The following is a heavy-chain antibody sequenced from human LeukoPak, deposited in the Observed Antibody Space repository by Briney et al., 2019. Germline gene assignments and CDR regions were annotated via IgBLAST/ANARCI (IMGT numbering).Heavy chain of an antibody. CDR3: ARDRVFDS. V-gene: IGHV3-21*01. Sequence: PGGSLRLSCAASGFTFSNYNMNWVRQAPGKGLEWVSSISDSGTYVYYADSVKGRFTVSRDNTKNSLYLQMNNLRAEDTAVFYCARDRVFDSWGQGTLVTVSS. CDR2: ISDSGTYV. CDR1: GFTFSNYN. J-gene: IGHJ4*02.